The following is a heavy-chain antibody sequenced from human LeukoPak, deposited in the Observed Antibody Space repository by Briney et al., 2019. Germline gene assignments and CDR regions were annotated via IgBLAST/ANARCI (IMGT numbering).Heavy chain of an antibody. CDR3: ASPSRDDAFDI. J-gene: IGHJ3*02. CDR2: ISAYNGNT. Sequence: ASVKVSCKASGYTFTTYGISWVRQAPRQGLEWMGWISAYNGNTNYAQKLQGRVTMTTDTSTSTAYMELRSLRSDDTAVYYCASPSRDDAFDIWGQGTMVTVSS. V-gene: IGHV1-18*01. CDR1: GYTFTTYG.